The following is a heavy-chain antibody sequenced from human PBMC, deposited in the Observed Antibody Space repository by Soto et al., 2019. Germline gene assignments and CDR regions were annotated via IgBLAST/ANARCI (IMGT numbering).Heavy chain of an antibody. V-gene: IGHV4-30-4*01. CDR2: IYYSGST. J-gene: IGHJ4*02. Sequence: SETLSLTCTVSGGSISSGDYYWSWIRQPPGKGLEWIGYIYYSGSTYYNPSLKSRVTISVDTSKNQFSLKLSSVTAADTAVYYCARWEFGRGGYPDWGQGTLVTVSS. CDR1: GGSISSGDYY. D-gene: IGHD3-10*01. CDR3: ARWEFGRGGYPD.